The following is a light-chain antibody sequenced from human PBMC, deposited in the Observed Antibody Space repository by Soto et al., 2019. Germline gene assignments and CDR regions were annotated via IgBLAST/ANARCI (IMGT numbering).Light chain of an antibody. CDR3: QQYYSAPLT. V-gene: IGKV4-1*01. Sequence: DIVMTQSPDSLAVSLGERATINCKSSQSVLYSSNNKNYLAWYQQKPGQPPKLLISWASTRESAVPDRFSGSGSGTDFTLTISSLQAEDVAVYYCQQYYSAPLTFGGGTKVEIK. CDR1: QSVLYSSNNKNY. CDR2: WAS. J-gene: IGKJ4*01.